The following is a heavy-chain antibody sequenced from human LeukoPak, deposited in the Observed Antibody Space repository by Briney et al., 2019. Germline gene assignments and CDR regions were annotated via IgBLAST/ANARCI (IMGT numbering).Heavy chain of an antibody. CDR1: RFLFSAFG. J-gene: IGHJ6*02. D-gene: IGHD2-8*01. V-gene: IGHV3-33*01. CDR2: IWYDGSIK. CDR3: ARDACPNGVCHSTYGIDV. Sequence: GGSLRLSCAASRFLFSAFGIHWVRQAPGKGLEWVAIIWYDGSIKYCADSVKGRFTISRDNSKNMLYLQMNSLRAEDTAVYYCARDACPNGVCHSTYGIDVWGQGTTVTVSS.